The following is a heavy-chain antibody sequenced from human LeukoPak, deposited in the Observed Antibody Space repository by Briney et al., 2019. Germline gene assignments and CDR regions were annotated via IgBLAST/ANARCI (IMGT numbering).Heavy chain of an antibody. Sequence: GGSLGLSCAASGFTFSSYWMHWVRQAPGKGLVWVSRINSDGSSTSYADSVKGRFTISRDNAKNTLYLQMNSLRAEDTAVYYCAREVPGVSRPSLYYYYYMDVWGKGTTVTVSS. D-gene: IGHD6-13*01. V-gene: IGHV3-74*01. CDR3: AREVPGVSRPSLYYYYYMDV. J-gene: IGHJ6*03. CDR2: INSDGSST. CDR1: GFTFSSYW.